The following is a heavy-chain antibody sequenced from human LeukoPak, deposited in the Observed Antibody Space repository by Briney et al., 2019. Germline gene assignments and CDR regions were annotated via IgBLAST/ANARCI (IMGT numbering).Heavy chain of an antibody. CDR1: GGSFSGYY. J-gene: IGHJ5*02. D-gene: IGHD3-22*01. CDR2: INHSGST. V-gene: IGHV4-34*01. CDR3: ARGGYDSSGPNWFDP. Sequence: PSETLSLTCAVYGGSFSGYYWSWIRQPPGKGLEWIGEINHSGSTNYNPSLKSRVTISVDTSKNQFSLKLSSVTAADTAVYYCARGGYDSSGPNWFDPWGQGTLVTVSS.